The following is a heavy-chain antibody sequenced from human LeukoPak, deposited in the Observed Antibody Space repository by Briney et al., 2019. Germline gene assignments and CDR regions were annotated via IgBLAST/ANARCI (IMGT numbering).Heavy chain of an antibody. CDR2: MNPNSGNT. J-gene: IGHJ4*02. Sequence: ASVKVSCKASGYTFTSYDINWVRQATGQGLEWMGWMNPNSGNTGYAQKFQGRVTITRNTSISTAYMELSSLRSEDTAVYYCARGRRVAARTYYFDYWGQGTLVTVSS. CDR3: ARGRRVAARTYYFDY. CDR1: GYTFTSYD. D-gene: IGHD6-13*01. V-gene: IGHV1-8*03.